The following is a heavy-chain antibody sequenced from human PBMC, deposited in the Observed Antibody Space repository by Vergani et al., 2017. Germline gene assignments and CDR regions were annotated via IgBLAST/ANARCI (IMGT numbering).Heavy chain of an antibody. Sequence: QVHLVESGGGVVQPGRSLRLSCVVSGFTSSYYGMHWVRQAPGKGLEWVAVISYDGTQKYYADSVKGRFTISRDNSKSTLYLQMNSLRTEDTAVYYCARSPKVGATSWDYYYYYMDVWGKGTTVTVSS. J-gene: IGHJ6*03. CDR2: ISYDGTQK. CDR3: ARSPKVGATSWDYYYYYMDV. D-gene: IGHD1-26*01. V-gene: IGHV3-30*03. CDR1: GFTSSYYG.